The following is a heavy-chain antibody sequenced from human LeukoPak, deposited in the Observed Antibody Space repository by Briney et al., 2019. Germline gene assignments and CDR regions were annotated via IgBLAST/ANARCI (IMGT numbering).Heavy chain of an antibody. Sequence: GESLKISCQASGYKITSHWIAWVRQMPGKSPEWMGIIYPGDSDTRYSPSFQGQAVISVDKSSNVAYLQWTTLKASDTAMYYCARQDSSSSGPFDYWGQGTLVTVSS. J-gene: IGHJ4*02. D-gene: IGHD6-6*01. CDR2: IYPGDSDT. V-gene: IGHV5-51*01. CDR1: GYKITSHW. CDR3: ARQDSSSSGPFDY.